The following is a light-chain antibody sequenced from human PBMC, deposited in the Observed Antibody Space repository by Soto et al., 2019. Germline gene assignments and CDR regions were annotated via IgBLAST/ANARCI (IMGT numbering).Light chain of an antibody. CDR3: NSYTSSSTYV. V-gene: IGLV2-14*01. CDR1: SSDVGGYNY. Sequence: QSALTQPASVSGSPGQSITISCTGTSSDVGGYNYVSWYQQHPGKAPKLVIYDVSNRPSGVSNRFSGSKSGNTASLTISGLQAEDEADYYCNSYTSSSTYVFGNGTKVTVL. J-gene: IGLJ1*01. CDR2: DVS.